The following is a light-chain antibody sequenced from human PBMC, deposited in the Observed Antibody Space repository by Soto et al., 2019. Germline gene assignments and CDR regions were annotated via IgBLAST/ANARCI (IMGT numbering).Light chain of an antibody. Sequence: SYELTQPPSVSVSPGQTASITCSGDKLENKYACWYQQKPGQSPVLVIYQDSKRPSGIPERFSGSNSGNTATLTISGTQAMDEADYYCQAWDSTYVVFGGGTQLTVL. CDR3: QAWDSTYVV. CDR1: KLENKY. J-gene: IGLJ2*01. CDR2: QDS. V-gene: IGLV3-1*01.